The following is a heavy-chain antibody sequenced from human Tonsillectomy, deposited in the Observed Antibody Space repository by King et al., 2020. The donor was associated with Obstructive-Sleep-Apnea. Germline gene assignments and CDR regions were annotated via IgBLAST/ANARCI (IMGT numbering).Heavy chain of an antibody. D-gene: IGHD6-19*01. CDR1: GYSFTSYW. J-gene: IGHJ4*02. CDR2: IFPADSDT. V-gene: IGHV5-51*01. CDR3: VRHGDGSGWNGGDY. Sequence: QLVQSGVEVKKPGESLKISCKGSGYSFTSYWIGWVRQMPGKGLEWMGIIFPADSDTTYSPSFQCQVTISVDRSINTAFLQRSSLKASDTAKYYCVRHGDGSGWNGGDYWGQGTLVTVSS.